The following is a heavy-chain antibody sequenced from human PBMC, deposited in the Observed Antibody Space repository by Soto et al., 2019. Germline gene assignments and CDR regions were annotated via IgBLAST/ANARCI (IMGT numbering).Heavy chain of an antibody. V-gene: IGHV3-23*01. D-gene: IGHD6-13*01. Sequence: EVQLLESGGGLVQPGGSLRLSCAASGFTFSGYAMSWVRQAPGKGLEWVSAIGSGSPFYADSVKGRFTISRDNANSMLYLQMNSLRADDTAVYFCAQELGSSWYHYNSFAPGGQGTLVTVSS. CDR2: IGSGSP. CDR1: GFTFSGYA. CDR3: AQELGSSWYHYNSFAP. J-gene: IGHJ5*02.